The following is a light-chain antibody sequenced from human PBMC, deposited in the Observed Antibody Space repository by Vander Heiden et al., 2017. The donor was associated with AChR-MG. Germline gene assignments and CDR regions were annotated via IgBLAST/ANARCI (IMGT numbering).Light chain of an antibody. CDR3: QQYYDAPWT. J-gene: IGKJ1*01. V-gene: IGKV1-39*01. CDR2: GAS. CDR1: QTITTY. Sequence: DIQMTQSPSSLSASVGDRVTITCRTSQTITTYLNWYQQRPGKAPKLLIYGASSLQGGLPSRFSGSGSATDFTLTISSLQPEDFATYYCQQYYDAPWTFGQGTNVEIK.